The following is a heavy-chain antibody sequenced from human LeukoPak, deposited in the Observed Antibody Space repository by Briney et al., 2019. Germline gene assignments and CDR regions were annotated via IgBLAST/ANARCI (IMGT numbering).Heavy chain of an antibody. V-gene: IGHV1-69*13. J-gene: IGHJ4*02. Sequence: GASVKVSCKADGGAFNNFAFKWVRVAPGQGLEWMEGFIPKSGTAKYAQNFQGRITITADESSRTAYMELSSLRYEDTALYYCATPVKYWDVWSGYSPFDYWGQGTLVTVSS. CDR2: FIPKSGTA. CDR3: ATPVKYWDVWSGYSPFDY. CDR1: GGAFNNFA. D-gene: IGHD3-3*02.